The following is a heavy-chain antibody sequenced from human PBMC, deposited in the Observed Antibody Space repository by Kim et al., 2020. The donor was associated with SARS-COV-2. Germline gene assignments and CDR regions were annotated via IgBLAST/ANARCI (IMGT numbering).Heavy chain of an antibody. CDR2: IIPSSGVA. Sequence: ASVKVSCKASGDIFTDYNIHWVRQAPGQGLEWVGRIIPSSGVAKYAQTFQGRVTVTRDTSITTAYVELSRLRSDDTALYYCARVGDRGSSGYFLDHWGQGTLVTVSS. J-gene: IGHJ4*02. D-gene: IGHD3-22*01. CDR3: ARVGDRGSSGYFLDH. CDR1: GDIFTDYN. V-gene: IGHV1-2*06.